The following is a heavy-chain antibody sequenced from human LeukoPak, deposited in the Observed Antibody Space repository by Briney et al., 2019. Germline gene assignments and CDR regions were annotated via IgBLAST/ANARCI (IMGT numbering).Heavy chain of an antibody. CDR3: ARRRIQLRDAFDI. J-gene: IGHJ3*02. Sequence: GSLRLSCAASGFTFSSYSMNWVRQPPGKGLEWIGSIYYSGSTYYNPSLKSRVTISVDTSKNQFSLKLSSVTAADTAVYYCARRRIQLRDAFDIWGQGTMVTVSS. V-gene: IGHV4-39*01. CDR2: IYYSGST. D-gene: IGHD5-18*01. CDR1: GFTFSSYSMN.